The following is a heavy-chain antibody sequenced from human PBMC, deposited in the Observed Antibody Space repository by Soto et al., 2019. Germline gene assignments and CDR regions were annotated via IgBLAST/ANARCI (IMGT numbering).Heavy chain of an antibody. V-gene: IGHV4-30-4*01. J-gene: IGHJ4*02. Sequence: QVQLQESGPRLVSPSQTLSLTCTVSGGSISSAAYCWSWIRQSPDKGLEWIGHIYDGGTTYSSPSVKGRVAISAATSETQFSLKLNSVSAADTAVYYCARGPSGDKVDYWGQGIQVTVSS. D-gene: IGHD7-27*01. CDR1: GGSISSAAYC. CDR3: ARGPSGDKVDY. CDR2: IYDGGTT.